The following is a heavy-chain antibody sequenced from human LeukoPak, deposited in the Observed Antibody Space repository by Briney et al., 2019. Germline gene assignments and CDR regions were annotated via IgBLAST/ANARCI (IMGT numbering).Heavy chain of an antibody. Sequence: ASVKVSCKASGGTFSSYAISWVRQAPGQGLEWMGWISAYNGNTNYAQKLQGRVTMTTDTSTSTAYMELRSLRSDDTAVYYCARGSGYYYYNWFDPWGQGTLVTVSS. D-gene: IGHD3-22*01. J-gene: IGHJ5*02. CDR1: GGTFSSYA. V-gene: IGHV1-18*01. CDR3: ARGSGYYYYNWFDP. CDR2: ISAYNGNT.